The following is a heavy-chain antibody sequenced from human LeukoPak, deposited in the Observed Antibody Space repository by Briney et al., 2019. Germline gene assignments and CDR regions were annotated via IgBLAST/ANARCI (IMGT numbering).Heavy chain of an antibody. V-gene: IGHV3-30*18. CDR3: AKGPLVGAPFDY. Sequence: GRSLRLSCAASGFTFSSYGMHWVRQAPGKGLEWVAVISYDGSNKYYADSVKGRFTISRDNSKNTLYLQMNSLRAEDTAVYYCAKGPLVGAPFDYWGQGTLVTVSS. J-gene: IGHJ4*02. D-gene: IGHD1-26*01. CDR2: ISYDGSNK. CDR1: GFTFSSYG.